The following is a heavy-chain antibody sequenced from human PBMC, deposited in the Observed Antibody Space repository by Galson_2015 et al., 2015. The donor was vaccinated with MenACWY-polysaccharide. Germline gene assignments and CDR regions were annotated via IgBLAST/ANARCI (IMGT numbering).Heavy chain of an antibody. D-gene: IGHD1-26*01. CDR2: ISYEGSNK. CDR3: AKTAKVGPNKESHWYFDL. J-gene: IGHJ2*01. CDR1: GFTFSSYA. Sequence: SLRLSCAASGFTFSSYAMHWVRQAPGKGLEWVAVISYEGSNKYYAESVKGRFTVSRDNSENTGDLQMNSLTAEDKAIYYCAKTAKVGPNKESHWYFDLWGRGTLVTVSS. V-gene: IGHV3-30-3*01.